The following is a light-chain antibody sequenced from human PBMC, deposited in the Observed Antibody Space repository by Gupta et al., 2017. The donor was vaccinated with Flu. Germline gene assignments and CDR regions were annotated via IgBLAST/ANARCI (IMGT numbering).Light chain of an antibody. Sequence: SLGERATINCKSSQSVLYSSNNKNYLAWYKQKPGQPSKLLIYWASTRESGVPDRFSGSGSGTEFTLTISSLQAEDVAVYYCQQYDSIPVTFGQGTKLEIK. CDR3: QQYDSIPVT. CDR2: WAS. V-gene: IGKV4-1*01. J-gene: IGKJ2*01. CDR1: QSVLYSSNNKNY.